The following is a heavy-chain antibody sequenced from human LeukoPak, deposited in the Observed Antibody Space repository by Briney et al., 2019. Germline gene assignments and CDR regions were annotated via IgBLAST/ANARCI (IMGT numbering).Heavy chain of an antibody. D-gene: IGHD3-9*01. CDR1: GFPLRDYY. V-gene: IGHV3-11*01. CDR2: ISRSGDSL. CDR3: AREVVIFPDYYYYGMDV. Sequence: PGWSLRLSCAASGFPLRDYYMTWIRQAPGKGLEWISYISRSGDSLYYADSVEGRFTISRDNAKNSLFLEMNSLRADDTAVYYCAREVVIFPDYYYYGMDVWGQGTTVTVSS. J-gene: IGHJ6*02.